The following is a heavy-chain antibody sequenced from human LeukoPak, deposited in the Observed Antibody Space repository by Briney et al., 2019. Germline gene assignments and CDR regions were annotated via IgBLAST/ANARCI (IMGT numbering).Heavy chain of an antibody. J-gene: IGHJ4*02. CDR2: ISYDGSNK. D-gene: IGHD4-17*01. V-gene: IGHV3-30*03. CDR3: AREDYGDHSFDY. CDR1: GFTFSSYS. Sequence: GGSLRLSCAASGFTFSSYSMNWVRQAPGKGLEWVAVISYDGSNKYYADSVKGRFTISRDNSKNTLYLQMNSLRAEDTAVYYCAREDYGDHSFDYWGQGTLVTVSS.